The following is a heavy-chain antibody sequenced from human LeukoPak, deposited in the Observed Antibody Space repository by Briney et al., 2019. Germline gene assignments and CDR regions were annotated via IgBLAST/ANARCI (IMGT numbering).Heavy chain of an antibody. CDR1: GFTFSDYY. V-gene: IGHV3-11*01. D-gene: IGHD6-13*01. Sequence: GGSLRLSCAASGFTFSDYYMSWIRQAPGKGLEWVSYISSSGSTIYYADSVKGRFTISRDNSKNTLYLQMNSLRAEDTAVYYCAKTPTGGYSSSWYNYWGQGTLVTVSS. J-gene: IGHJ4*02. CDR2: ISSSGSTI. CDR3: AKTPTGGYSSSWYNY.